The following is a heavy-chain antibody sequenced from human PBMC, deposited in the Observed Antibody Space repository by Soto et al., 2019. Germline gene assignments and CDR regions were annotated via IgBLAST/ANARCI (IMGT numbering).Heavy chain of an antibody. CDR3: ARDYGDSSGWYAVFLGYYGMDV. D-gene: IGHD6-19*01. CDR2: ISAYNGNT. CDR1: GYTFTSYG. Sequence: QVQLVQSGAEVKKPGASVKVSCKASGYTFTSYGISWVRQAPGQGLEWMGWISAYNGNTNYAQKLQGRVTMTPDTSTSTAYMELRSLRSDDTAVYYCARDYGDSSGWYAVFLGYYGMDVWGQGTTVTVSS. J-gene: IGHJ6*02. V-gene: IGHV1-18*04.